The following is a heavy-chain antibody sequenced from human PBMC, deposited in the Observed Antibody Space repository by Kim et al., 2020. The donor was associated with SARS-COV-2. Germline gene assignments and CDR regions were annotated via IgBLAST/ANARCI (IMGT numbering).Heavy chain of an antibody. CDR3: ATSLAVAVGYFHH. J-gene: IGHJ1*01. CDR2: IRDGGSNK. Sequence: GGSLRLSCAASGFTFSSYAMSWVRQAPGKGLEWVAAIRDGGSNKYYADSVKGRFTISRDNSKNTLYLQMNSLRAEDTAVYYCATSLAVAVGYFHHYGQDT. CDR1: GFTFSSYA. V-gene: IGHV3-23*01. D-gene: IGHD6-19*01.